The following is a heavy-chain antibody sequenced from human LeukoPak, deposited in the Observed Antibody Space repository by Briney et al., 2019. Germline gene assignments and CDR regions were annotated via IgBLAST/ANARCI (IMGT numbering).Heavy chain of an antibody. CDR2: ISAYNGNT. J-gene: IGHJ5*02. V-gene: IGHV1-18*01. Sequence: ASVKVSCKASGYTFTSYGISWVRQAPGQGHEWMGWISAYNGNTNYAQKLQGRVTMTTDTSTSTAYMELRSLRSDDTAVYYCARVSDYDFWSGDNWFDPWGQGTLVTVSS. CDR3: ARVSDYDFWSGDNWFDP. D-gene: IGHD3-3*01. CDR1: GYTFTSYG.